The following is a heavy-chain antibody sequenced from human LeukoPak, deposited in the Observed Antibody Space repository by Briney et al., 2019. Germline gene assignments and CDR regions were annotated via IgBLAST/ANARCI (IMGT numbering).Heavy chain of an antibody. J-gene: IGHJ4*02. CDR3: ARAWFGESAYTFEY. Sequence: SETLSFSCTFSGASISSDLWSWIRQPPGKGLEWIGYIYYSGSTNYNPSLKSRVTISVDTSRNQFSLNLSSVTAADTAVYYRARAWFGESAYTFEYWGQGPWIRVSS. V-gene: IGHV4-59*01. CDR2: IYYSGST. D-gene: IGHD3-10*01. CDR1: GASISSDL.